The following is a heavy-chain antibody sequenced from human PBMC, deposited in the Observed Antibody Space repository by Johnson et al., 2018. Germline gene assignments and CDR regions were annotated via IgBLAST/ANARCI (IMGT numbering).Heavy chain of an antibody. CDR1: GYTFTSYD. Sequence: QVQLVQSGAEVKRPGASVKVSCKASGYTFTSYDFNWVRQATGQGLEWMGWMKSDSGDTGYAQKFQGRVTMTRNISISTVYMELSSLTSEDTAVYSCARCYSRSMDVWGQGTTVTVSS. D-gene: IGHD5-18*01. CDR2: MKSDSGDT. V-gene: IGHV1-8*01. CDR3: ARCYSRSMDV. J-gene: IGHJ6*02.